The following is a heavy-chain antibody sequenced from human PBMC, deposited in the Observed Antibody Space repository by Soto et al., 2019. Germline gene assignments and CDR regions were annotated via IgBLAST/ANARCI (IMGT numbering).Heavy chain of an antibody. CDR3: AREGGESSDGLYYFDS. CDR2: IYYSGNT. V-gene: IGHV4-30-4*01. Sequence: SETLSLTCTVSGGSTSSDNYWSWIHQPPGKGLEWIGHIYYSGNTDYNPSLKSRLAISIDTSKNQFSLKLSSVTAADTAVYFCAREGGESSDGLYYFDSWGQGSLVTAPQ. J-gene: IGHJ4*02. CDR1: GGSTSSDNY. D-gene: IGHD3-16*01.